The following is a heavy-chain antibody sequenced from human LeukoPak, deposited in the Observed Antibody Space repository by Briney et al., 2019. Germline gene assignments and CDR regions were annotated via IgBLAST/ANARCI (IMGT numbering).Heavy chain of an antibody. Sequence: ASVKVSCKASGYTFTSYDINWVRQATGQGLEWMGWMSPNSGNTGYAQKFQGRVTMTRNTSISTAYMELSSLRSEDTAVYYCARGHSSSSGIDYWGQGTLVTVSS. CDR3: ARGHSSSSGIDY. V-gene: IGHV1-8*01. CDR1: GYTFTSYD. D-gene: IGHD6-13*01. CDR2: MSPNSGNT. J-gene: IGHJ4*02.